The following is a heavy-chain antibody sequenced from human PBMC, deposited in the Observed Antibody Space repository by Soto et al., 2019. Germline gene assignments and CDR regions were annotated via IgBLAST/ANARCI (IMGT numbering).Heavy chain of an antibody. J-gene: IGHJ2*01. V-gene: IGHV5-51*03. D-gene: IGHD2-15*01. CDR1: GYSFTSYW. Sequence: EVQLVQSGAEVKKPGESLKISCKGSGYSFTSYWIGWVRQMPGKGLEWMGIIYPGDSDTRYSPSFQGQVTISADKSISTAYLQWSSLKASDTAMYYCARPHGYCSGGSCYPYWYFDLWGRGTLVTVSS. CDR3: ARPHGYCSGGSCYPYWYFDL. CDR2: IYPGDSDT.